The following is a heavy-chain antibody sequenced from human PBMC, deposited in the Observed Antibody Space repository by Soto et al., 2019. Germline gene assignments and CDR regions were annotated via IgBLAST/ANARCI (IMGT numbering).Heavy chain of an antibody. V-gene: IGHV2-5*02. Sequence: QITLKESGPPLVRPTQTLTLTCAFSGFSLSTSGVGVGWIRQSPGKALEWLAVIYWDDSKHYSPSLRSRLTITKDTSKNKLVLTMTNMDPMDTGTYYCAHKGPEDWPLDYWGQGTPVTVSS. CDR2: IYWDDSK. CDR1: GFSLSTSGVG. J-gene: IGHJ4*02. CDR3: AHKGPEDWPLDY. D-gene: IGHD3-9*01.